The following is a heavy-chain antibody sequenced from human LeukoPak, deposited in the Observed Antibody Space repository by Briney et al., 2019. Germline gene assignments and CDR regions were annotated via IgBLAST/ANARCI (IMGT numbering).Heavy chain of an antibody. D-gene: IGHD3-22*01. Sequence: PGGSLRLSCAASGFTFSTFAMIWVRQPPGKGLEWVSSIFPSGGEIHYADSVRGRFTISRDNSKSTQSLQMNSLRAEDTAVYYCAAGGYYYGYWGQGTLVTVSS. CDR2: IFPSGGEI. V-gene: IGHV3-23*01. CDR1: GFTFSTFA. J-gene: IGHJ4*02. CDR3: AAGGYYYGY.